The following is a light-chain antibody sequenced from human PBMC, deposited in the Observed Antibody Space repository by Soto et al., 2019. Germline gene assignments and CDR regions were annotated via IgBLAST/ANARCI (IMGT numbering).Light chain of an antibody. CDR1: QSVSSY. V-gene: IGKV3-11*01. J-gene: IGKJ5*01. CDR2: QTS. CDR3: QQRSNWLEIT. Sequence: EIVLTQSPATLSLSPGERATLSCRASQSVSSYLAWYQQKPGQAPRLLIYQTSIRAAGIPARFSASGSGTDFTLTISDVQPEDFAVYYCQQRSNWLEITFGQGTRLEIK.